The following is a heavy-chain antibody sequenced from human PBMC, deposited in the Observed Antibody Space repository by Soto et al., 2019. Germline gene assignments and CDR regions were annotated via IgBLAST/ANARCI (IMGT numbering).Heavy chain of an antibody. CDR3: ARYIAVAGPYYYYYGMDV. J-gene: IGHJ6*02. V-gene: IGHV4-39*01. D-gene: IGHD6-19*01. CDR2: IYYSGST. CDR1: GGSISSSSYY. Sequence: SETLSLTCTVSGGSISSSSYYWGWIRQPPGKGLEWIGSIYYSGSTYYNPSLKSRVTISVDTSKNQFSLKLSSVTAADTAVYYCARYIAVAGPYYYYYGMDVWGQGTTVTVSS.